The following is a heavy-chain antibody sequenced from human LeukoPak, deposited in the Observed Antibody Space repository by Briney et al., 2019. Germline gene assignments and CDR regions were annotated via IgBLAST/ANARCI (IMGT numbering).Heavy chain of an antibody. D-gene: IGHD6-13*01. CDR3: AKERASSSWSPDSFDV. V-gene: IGHV3-23*01. CDR1: GFTFSSYA. J-gene: IGHJ3*01. Sequence: GGSLRLSCAASGFTFSSYAMSWVRQAPGKGLEWVSGISGSGGSTYNADSVKGRFTISRDNSNNTLFLQMNSLRAEDTAVYYCAKERASSSWSPDSFDVWGQGTMVSVSS. CDR2: ISGSGGST.